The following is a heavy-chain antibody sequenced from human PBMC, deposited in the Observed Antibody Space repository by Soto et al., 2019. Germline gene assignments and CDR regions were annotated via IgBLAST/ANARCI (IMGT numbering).Heavy chain of an antibody. Sequence: VQLVESGGGLVQPGGSLRLSCAVSGFTISTQTLNWVRQAPGKGLGWVSYMGWDFSPIYADSVKGRFTISIDNAKNSLYLQMNSLRGEDTAMYYCARDKDYAFDVWGQGTMVTVSS. V-gene: IGHV3-48*01. CDR2: MGWDFSPI. J-gene: IGHJ3*01. CDR3: ARDKDYAFDV. CDR1: GFTISTQT.